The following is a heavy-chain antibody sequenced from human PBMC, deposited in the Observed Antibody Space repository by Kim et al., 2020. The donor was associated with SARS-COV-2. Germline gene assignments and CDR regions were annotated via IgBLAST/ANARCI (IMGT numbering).Heavy chain of an antibody. J-gene: IGHJ4*02. Sequence: GGSLRLSCAASGFTVSTNYMTWVRQAPGKGLECVSFIYSAGNIYYADSVKGRVTISRDNSKNTLSLQMNSLRGEDTAVYYCARVELSGSRSFDYWGRGTLVTVSS. V-gene: IGHV3-66*02. CDR3: ARVELSGSRSFDY. D-gene: IGHD6-19*01. CDR2: IYSAGNI. CDR1: GFTVSTNY.